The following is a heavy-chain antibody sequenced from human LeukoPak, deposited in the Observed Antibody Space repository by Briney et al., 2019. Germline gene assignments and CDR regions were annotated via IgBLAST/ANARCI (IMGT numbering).Heavy chain of an antibody. CDR1: GGSINSDNYY. CDR2: IYHSGST. Sequence: PSETLSLTCTVSGGSINSDNYYWAWIRHYPGKGLEWIGYIYHSGSTYYNPSLKSRVTISVDRSKNQFSLKLSSVTAADTAVHYCARRYSSSWYYYYGMDVWGQGTTVTVSS. V-gene: IGHV4-30-2*06. J-gene: IGHJ6*02. D-gene: IGHD6-13*01. CDR3: ARRYSSSWYYYYGMDV.